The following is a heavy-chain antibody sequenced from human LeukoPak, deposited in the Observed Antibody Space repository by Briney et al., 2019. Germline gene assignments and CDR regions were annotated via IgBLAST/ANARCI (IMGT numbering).Heavy chain of an antibody. J-gene: IGHJ5*02. Sequence: SETLSLTCTVSGGSISSYYWSWIRQPPGKGLEWIGYIYYSGSTNYNPSLKSRVTISVDTSKNQFSLKLSSVTAADTAVYYCARERLWFGEFSPNWFDPWGQGTLVTVSS. V-gene: IGHV4-59*01. CDR3: ARERLWFGEFSPNWFDP. CDR1: GGSISSYY. CDR2: IYYSGST. D-gene: IGHD3-10*01.